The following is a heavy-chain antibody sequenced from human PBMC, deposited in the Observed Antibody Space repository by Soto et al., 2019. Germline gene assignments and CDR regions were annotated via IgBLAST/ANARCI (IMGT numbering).Heavy chain of an antibody. V-gene: IGHV4-31*03. CDR1: GGSISSGGYY. CDR3: ARGSSIAGLYYGMDV. J-gene: IGHJ6*02. Sequence: QVQLQESGPGLVKPSQTLSLTCTVSGGSISSGGYYWTWIRQHPGKGLEWIGYNYYSGITYYNPSLMSRVTISLATSKNQSSLKLSSFTAADTAVYYCARGSSIAGLYYGMDVWGQGTTVTVSS. CDR2: NYYSGIT. D-gene: IGHD6-6*01.